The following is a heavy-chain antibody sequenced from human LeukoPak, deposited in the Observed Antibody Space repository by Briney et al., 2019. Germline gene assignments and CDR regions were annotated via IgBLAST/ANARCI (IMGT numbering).Heavy chain of an antibody. CDR3: ARGAIAVAGPRRAFDI. Sequence: TGGSLRLSCAASGFTFSTYWMHWVRQAPGKGLVWVSRINSDGISTNYADSVKGRFTISRDNAKNTLYLQMNTLRAEDTAVYYCARGAIAVAGPRRAFDIWGQGQWSPSLQ. D-gene: IGHD6-19*01. J-gene: IGHJ3*02. CDR2: INSDGIST. V-gene: IGHV3-74*01. CDR1: GFTFSTYW.